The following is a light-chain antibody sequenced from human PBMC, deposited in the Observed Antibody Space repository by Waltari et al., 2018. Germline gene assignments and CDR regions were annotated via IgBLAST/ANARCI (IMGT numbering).Light chain of an antibody. CDR3: QQSYSTPPLT. Sequence: DIQMTQSPSSLSASVGDRVTITCRASQSISSYLNWYQQKPGKAPKLLIYAASCLQSGVPSRFSGSGSGTDFTLTISSLQPADFATYYCQQSYSTPPLTFGGGTKVEIK. CDR1: QSISSY. CDR2: AAS. V-gene: IGKV1-39*01. J-gene: IGKJ4*01.